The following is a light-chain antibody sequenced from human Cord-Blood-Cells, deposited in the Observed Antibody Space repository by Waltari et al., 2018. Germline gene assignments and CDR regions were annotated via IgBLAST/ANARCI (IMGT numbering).Light chain of an antibody. CDR2: DAS. J-gene: IGKJ4*01. CDR3: QQRSNWPT. V-gene: IGKV3-11*01. CDR1: QSVSSY. Sequence: EIVLTQSPATLSLSPGERATLSCRASQSVSSYLAWYQQKPGQAPRLLIYDASNSATGIPARFSGSGSWTHFPLTISSLEPEDFAVYYCQQRSNWPTFGGGTTVEIK.